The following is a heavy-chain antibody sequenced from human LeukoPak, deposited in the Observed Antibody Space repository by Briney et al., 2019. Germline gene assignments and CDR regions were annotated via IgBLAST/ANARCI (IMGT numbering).Heavy chain of an antibody. CDR1: GFTFSNAW. V-gene: IGHV3-15*01. D-gene: IGHD4/OR15-4a*01. CDR3: KRGGASDDY. CDR2: IKSKTDGGTT. Sequence: GGSLKLSCAASGFTFSNAWMSWVRQAPGKGLEWVGRIKSKTDGGTTDYAAPVKGGFTISRDDSKNTVYLQMNSLKTEDTAVYYCKRGGASDDYWGQGTLVTVSS. J-gene: IGHJ4*02.